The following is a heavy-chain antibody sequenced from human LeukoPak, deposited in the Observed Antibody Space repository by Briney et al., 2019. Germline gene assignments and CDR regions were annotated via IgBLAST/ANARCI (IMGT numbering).Heavy chain of an antibody. Sequence: KPSETLSLTCTVSGGSISSYYWSWIRQPPGKGLEWIGYIYYSGSTNYNPSLKSRVTISVDTSKNQFSLKLSSVTAAGTAVYYCASGGSGSYGGFDYWGQGTLVTVSS. CDR3: ASGGSGSYGGFDY. D-gene: IGHD1-26*01. J-gene: IGHJ4*02. CDR1: GGSISSYY. V-gene: IGHV4-59*01. CDR2: IYYSGST.